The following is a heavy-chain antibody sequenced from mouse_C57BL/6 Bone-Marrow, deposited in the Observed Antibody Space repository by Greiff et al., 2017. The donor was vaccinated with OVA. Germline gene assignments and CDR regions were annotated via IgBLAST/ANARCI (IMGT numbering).Heavy chain of an antibody. V-gene: IGHV1-42*01. Sequence: VQLKESGPELVKPGASVKISCKASGYSFTGYYMNWVKQSPEKSLEWIGEINPSTGGTTYNQKFKAKATLTVDKSSSTAYMQLKSLTSEDSAVYYCARGGTLDYWGQGTTLTVSS. CDR1: GYSFTGYY. J-gene: IGHJ2*01. D-gene: IGHD2-14*01. CDR2: INPSTGGT. CDR3: ARGGTLDY.